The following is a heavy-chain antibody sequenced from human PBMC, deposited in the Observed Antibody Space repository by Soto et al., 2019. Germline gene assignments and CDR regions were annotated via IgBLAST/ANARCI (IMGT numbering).Heavy chain of an antibody. CDR1: GYTFTSYA. V-gene: IGHV1-3*01. J-gene: IGHJ6*02. CDR3: ARDIGVRRWPQGYYYGMDV. CDR2: INAGNGNT. D-gene: IGHD1-26*01. Sequence: QVQLVQSGAEVKKPGASVKVSCKASGYTFTSYAMHWVRQAPGQRLEWMGWINAGNGNTKYSQKFQGRVTITRDTSASTAYMELSSLRFEDTAVYYCARDIGVRRWPQGYYYGMDVWGQGTTVTVSS.